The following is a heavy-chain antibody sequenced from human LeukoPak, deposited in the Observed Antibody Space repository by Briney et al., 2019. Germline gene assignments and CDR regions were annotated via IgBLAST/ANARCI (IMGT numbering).Heavy chain of an antibody. CDR3: PRDLSLDY. D-gene: IGHD3-16*02. Sequence: SETLSLTCTVSGGSISSYYWSWIRQPAGKGLEWIGHIYTSGSTNYNPSLKSRVTKSLDTSKNQFSLKLSSVPASGIRLYSSPRDLSLDYWGQGTLVTISS. CDR1: GGSISSYY. V-gene: IGHV4-4*07. CDR2: IYTSGST. J-gene: IGHJ4*02.